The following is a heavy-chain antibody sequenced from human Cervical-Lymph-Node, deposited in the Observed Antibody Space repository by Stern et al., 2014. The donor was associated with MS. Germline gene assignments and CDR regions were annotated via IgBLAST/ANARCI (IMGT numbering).Heavy chain of an antibody. D-gene: IGHD3-3*01. V-gene: IGHV3-7*01. J-gene: IGHJ6*02. CDR1: GFTFSSYW. CDR2: IQHDESET. Sequence: EVQLVESGGGLVQPGGSLRLSCAASGFTFSSYWMSWVRQAPGKGLEWVANIQHDESETYYVDSVKGRFTISRDNAKNSLYLQMNSLRAEDTAVYYCARQDYFWSGYYYYGMDVWGQGTTVTVSS. CDR3: ARQDYFWSGYYYYGMDV.